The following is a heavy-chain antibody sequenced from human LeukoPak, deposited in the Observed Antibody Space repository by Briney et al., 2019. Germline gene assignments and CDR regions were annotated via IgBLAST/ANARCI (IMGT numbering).Heavy chain of an antibody. D-gene: IGHD5-18*01. CDR1: GYTFTGYY. Sequence: GASVKVSCKASGYTFTGYYMHWVRQAPGQGLEWMGWINPNSGGTNYAQKFQGRVTMTRDTSISTAYMELSRLRSDDTAVYYCARDMRWTAMGLPSAFDIWGQGTMVTVSS. CDR3: ARDMRWTAMGLPSAFDI. V-gene: IGHV1-2*02. J-gene: IGHJ3*02. CDR2: INPNSGGT.